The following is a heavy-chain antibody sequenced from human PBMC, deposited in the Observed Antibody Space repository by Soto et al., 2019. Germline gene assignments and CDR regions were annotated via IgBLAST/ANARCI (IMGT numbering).Heavy chain of an antibody. D-gene: IGHD3-22*01. V-gene: IGHV3-64D*06. CDR3: VKDLYYYDSSGPLDY. J-gene: IGHJ4*02. Sequence: PGGALRLSCSASGFTFSSYAMHWVRQAPGKGLEYVSAISSNGGSTYYADSVKGRFTISRDNSKNTLYLQMSSLRAEDTAVYYCVKDLYYYDSSGPLDYWGQGTLVTVS. CDR1: GFTFSSYA. CDR2: ISSNGGST.